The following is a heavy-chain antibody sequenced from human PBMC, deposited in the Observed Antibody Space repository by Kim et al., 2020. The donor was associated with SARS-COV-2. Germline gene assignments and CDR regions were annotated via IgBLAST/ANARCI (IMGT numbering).Heavy chain of an antibody. Sequence: ASMKVSCKASGYTFSNYYMHWVRQAPGQGLEWMGIINPSDGFTTYSQKFQGRFTVTSDTSTSTAYMELSSLRSEDTAVYYCARGLVATVTGWLDPWGQGSRVTVSS. V-gene: IGHV1-46*01. CDR1: GYTFSNYY. D-gene: IGHD5-12*01. CDR3: ARGLVATVTGWLDP. CDR2: INPSDGFT. J-gene: IGHJ5*02.